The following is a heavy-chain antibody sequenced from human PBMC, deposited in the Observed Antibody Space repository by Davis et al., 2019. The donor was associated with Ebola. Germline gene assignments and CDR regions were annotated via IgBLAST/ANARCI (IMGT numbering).Heavy chain of an antibody. CDR2: INPNSGGT. J-gene: IGHJ3*02. CDR1: AYTFTGYY. D-gene: IGHD2-8*02. V-gene: IGHV1-2*02. Sequence: ASVPVSCKASAYTFTGYYMQWVRQAPGLGLEWMGCINPNSGGTNYAQKFQGRVTMNRDTSISTAYMELSSLRSDDTAVYYCARARGGTEYDAFDIWGQGTMVTVSS. CDR3: ARARGGTEYDAFDI.